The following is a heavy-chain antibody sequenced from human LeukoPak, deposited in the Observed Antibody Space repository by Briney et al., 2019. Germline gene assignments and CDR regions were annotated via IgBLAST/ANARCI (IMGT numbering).Heavy chain of an antibody. J-gene: IGHJ5*02. V-gene: IGHV1-69*01. CDR1: GGTFSSYA. CDR3: ARDRSGHCSSTSCLSPFDP. Sequence: SVKVSCKASGGTFSSYAISWVRQAPGQGLEWMGGIIPIFGTANYAQKFQGRVTITADESTSTAYMELSSLRSEDTAVYYCARDRSGHCSSTSCLSPFDPWGQGTPVTVSS. CDR2: IIPIFGTA. D-gene: IGHD2-2*01.